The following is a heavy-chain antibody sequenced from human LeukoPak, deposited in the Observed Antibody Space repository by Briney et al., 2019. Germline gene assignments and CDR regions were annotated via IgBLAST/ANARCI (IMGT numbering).Heavy chain of an antibody. CDR2: ISGSGLTT. D-gene: IGHD1-26*01. V-gene: IGHV3-23*01. Sequence: GGSLRLSCAASGFTFSSYSMTWVRQAPGKGLEWVSLISGSGLTTWYAESVKGRFTISRDNPKNTLYLQVDSPRAEDTAVYYCAKVDSGSYTFDHWGRGTLVTVSS. J-gene: IGHJ4*02. CDR1: GFTFSSYS. CDR3: AKVDSGSYTFDH.